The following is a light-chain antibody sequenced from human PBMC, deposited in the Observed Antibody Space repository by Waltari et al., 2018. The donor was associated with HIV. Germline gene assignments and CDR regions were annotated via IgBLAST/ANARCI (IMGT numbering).Light chain of an antibody. J-gene: IGLJ3*02. CDR2: LEGGGSS. CDR3: ETSDSSTWV. Sequence: QPVLTQSSSASASLGSSVKLICTLPSVHSRYSISWNQQQPGNAPRYFMKLEGGGSSTKGSGVPDRCSGSSSGSHRYLTISNVQFEDEADYYCETSDSSTWVFGGGTKLTVL. V-gene: IGLV4-60*02. CDR1: SVHSRYS.